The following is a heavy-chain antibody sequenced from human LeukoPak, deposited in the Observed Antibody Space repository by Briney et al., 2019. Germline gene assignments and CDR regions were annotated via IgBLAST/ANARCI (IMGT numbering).Heavy chain of an antibody. CDR2: ISAYNGNT. CDR1: GGTFSSYA. V-gene: IGHV1-18*01. Sequence: GASVKVSCKASGGTFSSYAISWVRQAPGQGLEWMGWISAYNGNTNYAQKLQGRVTMTTDTSTSTAYMELRSLRSDDTALYYCARTCSSSSCYMVHWGQGTLVTVSS. CDR3: ARTCSSSSCYMVH. J-gene: IGHJ4*02. D-gene: IGHD2-2*02.